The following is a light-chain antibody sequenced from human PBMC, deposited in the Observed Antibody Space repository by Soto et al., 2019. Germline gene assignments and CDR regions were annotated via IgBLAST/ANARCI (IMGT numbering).Light chain of an antibody. V-gene: IGLV2-14*01. CDR3: SSYTSSSTPPYV. CDR1: SSDVGGSNY. CDR2: DVS. Sequence: QSVLTQPASVSGSPGQSITISCTGTSSDVGGSNYVSWYQQHPGKAPKLMIYDVSNRPSGVSNRFSGSKSGNTASLTISGLQAEDEADYYCSSYTSSSTPPYVFGTGTKLTVL. J-gene: IGLJ1*01.